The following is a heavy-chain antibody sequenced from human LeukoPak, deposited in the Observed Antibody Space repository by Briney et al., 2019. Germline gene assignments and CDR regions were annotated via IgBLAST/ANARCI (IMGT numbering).Heavy chain of an antibody. CDR1: GGSISSGDYY. D-gene: IGHD4-23*01. CDR3: ARAQGTVVTPRIDY. J-gene: IGHJ4*02. V-gene: IGHV4-30-4*01. CDR2: IYYSGST. Sequence: SETLSLTCTVSGGSISSGDYYWSWIRQPPGKGLEWIGYIYYSGSTYYNPSLKSRVTISVDTSKNQFSLKLSSVTAADTAVYYCARAQGTVVTPRIDYWGQETLVTVSS.